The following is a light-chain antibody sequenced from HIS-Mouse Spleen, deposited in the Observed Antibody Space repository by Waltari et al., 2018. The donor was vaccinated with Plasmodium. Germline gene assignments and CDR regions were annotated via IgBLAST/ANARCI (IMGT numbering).Light chain of an antibody. Sequence: AIQLTQSPSSLSASVGDRVTIPCRASQGISSALAWYQQKPGKAPKLLIYDASSLESGVPSRFSGSGSGTEFTLTISSLQPEDFATYYCQQFNSYPQGTFGQGTRLEIK. CDR1: QGISSA. J-gene: IGKJ5*01. CDR2: DAS. CDR3: QQFNSYPQGT. V-gene: IGKV1-13*02.